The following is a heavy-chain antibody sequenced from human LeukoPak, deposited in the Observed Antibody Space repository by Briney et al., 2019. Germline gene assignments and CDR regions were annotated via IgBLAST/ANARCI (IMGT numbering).Heavy chain of an antibody. Sequence: ASVKVSCKASGYTFTGYYMHWVRQAPGQGLEWMGWINPNSGGTNYAQKFQGRVTMTRDTSISTAYMELRRLRSDDTAVYYCARAGKYCSGGSCYRFDYWGQGTLVTVSS. CDR1: GYTFTGYY. J-gene: IGHJ4*02. CDR2: INPNSGGT. CDR3: ARAGKYCSGGSCYRFDY. V-gene: IGHV1-2*02. D-gene: IGHD2-15*01.